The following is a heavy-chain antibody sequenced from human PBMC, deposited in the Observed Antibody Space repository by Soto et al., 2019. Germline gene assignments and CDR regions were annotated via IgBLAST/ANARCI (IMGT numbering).Heavy chain of an antibody. CDR3: ARTSAPGGWELPYYYYGMDV. CDR1: GFTLSTYG. D-gene: IGHD1-26*01. J-gene: IGHJ6*02. Sequence: HPGGSLRLSCAASGFTLSTYGIHWVRQAPGKGLEWVAVISYDGSNKYYADSVKGRFTISRDNSKNTLYLQMNSLRAEDTAVYYCARTSAPGGWELPYYYYGMDVWGQGTTVTVSS. CDR2: ISYDGSNK. V-gene: IGHV3-30*03.